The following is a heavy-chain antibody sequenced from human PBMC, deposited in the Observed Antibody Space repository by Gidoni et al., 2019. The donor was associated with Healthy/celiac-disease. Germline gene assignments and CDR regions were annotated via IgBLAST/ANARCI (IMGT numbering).Heavy chain of an antibody. Sequence: QVQLQQWGAGLLKPSETLSLTCAVYGGSFSGYYWSWIRQPPGQGLEWIGEINHSGSTNYNPSLKSRVTISVDTSKNQFSLKLSSVTAADTAVYYCARASDGYKVPFDYWGQGTLVTVSS. D-gene: IGHD5-12*01. J-gene: IGHJ4*02. CDR3: ARASDGYKVPFDY. CDR1: GGSFSGYY. CDR2: INHSGST. V-gene: IGHV4-34*01.